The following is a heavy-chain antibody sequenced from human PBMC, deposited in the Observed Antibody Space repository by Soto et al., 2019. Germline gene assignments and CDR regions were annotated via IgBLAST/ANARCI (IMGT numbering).Heavy chain of an antibody. CDR1: GFTFSSYA. Sequence: EVQLLESGGGLVQPGGPLRLSCAASGFTFSSYAMSWVRQAPGKGLEWVSAISGSGGSTYYADSVKGLFTIFRDNSKNTLYLQMNSLRAEDTAVYYCAKDLEYISSWLSSHTGVDPLGQVTLVTVS. CDR2: ISGSGGST. D-gene: IGHD6-13*01. J-gene: IGHJ5*02. V-gene: IGHV3-23*01. CDR3: AKDLEYISSWLSSHTGVDP.